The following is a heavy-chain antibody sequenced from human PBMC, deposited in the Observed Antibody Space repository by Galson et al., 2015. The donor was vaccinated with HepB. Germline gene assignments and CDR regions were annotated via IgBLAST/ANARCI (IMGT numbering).Heavy chain of an antibody. CDR2: INPPGDNT. CDR3: AREAAFSTMVRGHYYYYGMDV. Sequence: SVKVSCKASGYTLTSYYMHWVRQAPGQGLEWMGIINPPGDNTTYAQKFQGRVTMTRDTSISTAYMELSRLRSDDTVVYYCAREAAFSTMVRGHYYYYGMDVWGQGTTVTVSS. D-gene: IGHD3-10*01. V-gene: IGHV1-46*01. CDR1: GYTLTSYY. J-gene: IGHJ6*02.